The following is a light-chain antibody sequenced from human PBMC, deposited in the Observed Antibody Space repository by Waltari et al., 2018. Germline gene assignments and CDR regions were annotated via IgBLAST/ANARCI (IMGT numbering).Light chain of an antibody. CDR2: YGS. J-gene: IGLJ2*01. CDR3: CSYAGSYPYVV. CDR1: TSDVGGYNY. Sequence: QSALTQPRSVSGSPGQSVTISCTGPTSDVGGYNYVPWYQQHPGKAPKPMIYYGSKRPSGVPDRLSGSKSGNTSSLTISGLQAEDEADYCCCSYAGSYPYVVFGGGTKLTVL. V-gene: IGLV2-11*01.